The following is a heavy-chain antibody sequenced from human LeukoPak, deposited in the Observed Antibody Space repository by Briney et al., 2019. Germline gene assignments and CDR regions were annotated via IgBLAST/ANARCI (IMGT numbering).Heavy chain of an antibody. CDR2: INPNSGGT. CDR1: GYTFTGYY. Sequence: ASVKVSCKASGYTFTGYYMHWVRQAPGQGLEWMGWINPNSGGTNYAQKFQGRVTMTRDTSISTAYMELSRLRSDDTAVFYCAGEKDTSGYYSYWGQGTLVTVSS. CDR3: AGEKDTSGYYSY. D-gene: IGHD3-22*01. J-gene: IGHJ4*02. V-gene: IGHV1-2*02.